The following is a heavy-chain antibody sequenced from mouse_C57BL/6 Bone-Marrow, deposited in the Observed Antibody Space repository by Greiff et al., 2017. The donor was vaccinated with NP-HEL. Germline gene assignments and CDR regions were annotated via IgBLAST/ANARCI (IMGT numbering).Heavy chain of an antibody. CDR1: GFTFSDYG. V-gene: IGHV5-17*01. D-gene: IGHD3-3*01. CDR3: ARGGTGYFDV. CDR2: IGSGSSTL. Sequence: VQLKESGGGLVKPGGSLTLSCAASGFTFSDYGMHWVRQAPEKGLEWVAYIGSGSSTLYYADTVKGRFTISRDNAKNTLFLQMTSLRSEDTAMYYCARGGTGYFDVWGTGATVTVSS. J-gene: IGHJ1*03.